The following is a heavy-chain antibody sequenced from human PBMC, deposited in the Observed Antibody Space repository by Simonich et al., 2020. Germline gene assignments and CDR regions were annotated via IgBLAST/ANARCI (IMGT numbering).Heavy chain of an antibody. Sequence: QVQLQESGPGLVKPSETLSLTCTVSGGPISSYYWSWIRQPPGKGLEWIGYIYYKGSTNYNPSLKSRVTISVDTSKNQFSLKLSSVTAADTAVYYCARGRLYFDYWGQGTLVTVSS. CDR1: GGPISSYY. CDR2: IYYKGST. V-gene: IGHV4-59*01. D-gene: IGHD2-15*01. J-gene: IGHJ4*02. CDR3: ARGRLYFDY.